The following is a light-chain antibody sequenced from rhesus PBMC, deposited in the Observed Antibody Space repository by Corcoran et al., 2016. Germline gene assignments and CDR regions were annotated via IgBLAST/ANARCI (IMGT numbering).Light chain of an antibody. CDR1: QSVSSY. Sequence: QVILTQSPATLSLSPGERATLSCRATQSVSSYLAWYQQKPGQTPRLLLYGASSRATGIPDRFSGSGSGTDVTLTISSLEPEDVGVYHCYQHSSGYSFGQGTKVEIK. J-gene: IGKJ2*01. V-gene: IGKV3-10*01. CDR3: YQHSSGYS. CDR2: GAS.